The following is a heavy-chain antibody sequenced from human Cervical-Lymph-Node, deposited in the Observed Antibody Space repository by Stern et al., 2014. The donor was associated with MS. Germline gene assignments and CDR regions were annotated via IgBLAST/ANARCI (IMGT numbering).Heavy chain of an antibody. D-gene: IGHD1-26*01. Sequence: QITLKESGPTLVKPTQTLTLTCTFSGFSLSTSGVGVGWIRQPPGKALEWLELIYWDDDKRYSPSLKSRLTITKDPSKNQVVLTMPNMDPVDTATYYCAHHNSGSYYVDAFDIWGQGTMVTVSS. CDR2: IYWDDDK. V-gene: IGHV2-5*02. CDR3: AHHNSGSYYVDAFDI. CDR1: GFSLSTSGVG. J-gene: IGHJ3*02.